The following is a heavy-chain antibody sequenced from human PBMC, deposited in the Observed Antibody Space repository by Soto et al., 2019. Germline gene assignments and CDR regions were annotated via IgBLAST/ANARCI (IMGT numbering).Heavy chain of an antibody. D-gene: IGHD5-12*01. V-gene: IGHV4-61*01. Sequence: PSETLSLTCTVSGGSVSSGSYYWSWIRQPPGKGLEWIGYIYYSGSTNYNPSLKSRVTISVDTSKNQFSLKLSSVTAADTAVYYCARDQGPYSGYDFWGQGTLVTVS. CDR3: ARDQGPYSGYDF. CDR2: IYYSGST. CDR1: GGSVSSGSYY. J-gene: IGHJ4*02.